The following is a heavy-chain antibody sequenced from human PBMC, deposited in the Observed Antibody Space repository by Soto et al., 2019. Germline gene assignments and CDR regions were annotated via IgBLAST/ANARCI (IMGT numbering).Heavy chain of an antibody. Sequence: SETLSLTCTVSGVSINTFYWSWVRQPAGKGLEWIGRIFSSGSTSFNPSLESRVTMSVDMSRNHFSLKLTSVTAADMAVYYCAREGSYSAYNFAHGIQLWSFAYWGQGALVTVSS. V-gene: IGHV4-4*07. CDR1: GVSINTFY. J-gene: IGHJ4*02. CDR3: AREGSYSAYNFAHGIQLWSFAY. CDR2: IFSSGST. D-gene: IGHD5-18*01.